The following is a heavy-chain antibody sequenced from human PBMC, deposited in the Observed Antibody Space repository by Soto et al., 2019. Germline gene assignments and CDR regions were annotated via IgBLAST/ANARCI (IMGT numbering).Heavy chain of an antibody. CDR3: ATEHFWTGLFDS. D-gene: IGHD3-3*02. CDR1: GYTFTTYA. CDR2: IDAGNGNT. Sequence: QVQLVQSGAEVKKPGTSVKVSCKASGYTFTTYAMHWVRQAPGQRLEWMGWIDAGNGNTKYSQKFQGRVTITRDTSASTAYMELSSLRSEDTALYYCATEHFWTGLFDSWSQGTLVTVSS. V-gene: IGHV1-3*01. J-gene: IGHJ4*02.